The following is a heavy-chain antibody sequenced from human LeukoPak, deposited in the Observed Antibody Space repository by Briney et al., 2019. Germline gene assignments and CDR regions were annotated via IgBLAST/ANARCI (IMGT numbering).Heavy chain of an antibody. CDR1: GGSISSYH. CDR3: ARDMGRSGHAFDI. Sequence: SETLSLTCTVSGGSISSYHWSWIRQPPGKGLEWIGYIYYSGSTNYNPSLKSRVTISVDTSKNQFSLKLSSVTAADTAVYYCARDMGRSGHAFDIWGQGTMVTVSS. J-gene: IGHJ3*02. V-gene: IGHV4-59*01. CDR2: IYYSGST. D-gene: IGHD1-26*01.